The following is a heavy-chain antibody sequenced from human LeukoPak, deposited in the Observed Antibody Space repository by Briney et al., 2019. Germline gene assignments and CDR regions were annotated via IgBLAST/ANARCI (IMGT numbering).Heavy chain of an antibody. V-gene: IGHV3-53*01. D-gene: IGHD6-19*01. CDR2: LYSRGDT. J-gene: IGHJ4*02. CDR1: GFTVSTHY. Sequence: GGSLRLSCAASGFTVSTHYMSWVRQAPGKGLEWVSLLYSRGDTFYADSVKGRFTISRDNSKNTLYLQMSSLTAEDTAVYFCARDSSSFPNYFDYWGQGTLVTVSS. CDR3: ARDSSSFPNYFDY.